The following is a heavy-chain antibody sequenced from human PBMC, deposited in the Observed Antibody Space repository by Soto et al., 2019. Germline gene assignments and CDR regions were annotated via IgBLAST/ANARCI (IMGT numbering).Heavy chain of an antibody. CDR3: ARHPYSSGWP. J-gene: IGHJ4*02. D-gene: IGHD6-19*01. CDR1: GGSISGYY. V-gene: IGHV4-59*08. Sequence: QVQLQESGPGLVKPSETLSLTCTVSGGSISGYYWSWIRQPPGKGLEWIGNIYYSGSTNYNPSLKSRVTISVDTSKNQFSLKLSSVTAADTAVYYCARHPYSSGWPGGQGTLVTVSS. CDR2: IYYSGST.